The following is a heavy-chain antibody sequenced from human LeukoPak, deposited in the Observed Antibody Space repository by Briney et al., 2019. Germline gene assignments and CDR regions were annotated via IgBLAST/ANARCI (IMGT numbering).Heavy chain of an antibody. CDR2: ISGSGAMT. CDR3: SMDDFWSGYRVDY. D-gene: IGHD3-3*01. V-gene: IGHV3-23*01. J-gene: IGHJ4*02. CDR1: GFTFSNYA. Sequence: GGSLRLSCAASGFTFSNYAMSWVRQAPGKGLEWVSGISGSGAMTYYSDSVRGRFTISRDNSKNTVYLQMNSLRAEDTAVYYCSMDDFWSGYRVDYWGQGTLVTVSS.